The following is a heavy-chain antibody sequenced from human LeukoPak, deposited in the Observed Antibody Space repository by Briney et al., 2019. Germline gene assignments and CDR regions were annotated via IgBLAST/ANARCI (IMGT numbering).Heavy chain of an antibody. CDR1: GDSFSSGYYY. CDR3: ARGPYSYESSGAFDI. D-gene: IGHD3-22*01. CDR2: ISSSGST. J-gene: IGHJ3*02. V-gene: IGHV4-61*02. Sequence: SKTLSLTCTVSGDSFSSGYYYWTWIRQPVGKGLELIGRISSSGSTNYNPSLKSRATISVDTSKNQFSLKLISVTTADTPVYFCARGPYSYESSGAFDIWGQGTMVTVSS.